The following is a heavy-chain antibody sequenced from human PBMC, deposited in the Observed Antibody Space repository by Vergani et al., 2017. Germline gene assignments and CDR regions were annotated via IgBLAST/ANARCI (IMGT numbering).Heavy chain of an antibody. J-gene: IGHJ6*02. D-gene: IGHD5-12*01. V-gene: IGHV1-69*15. Sequence: QVQLVQSGAEVKKPGSSVKVSCKASGGTFNSYGISWVRQAPGQGLEWMGRIIPIFGTANYAQKFQGRVTITADESTSTAYMELSSLRSEDTAVYYCARDRGFIVATPMTYYGMDVWGQGTTVTVSS. CDR3: ARDRGFIVATPMTYYGMDV. CDR2: IIPIFGTA. CDR1: GGTFNSYG.